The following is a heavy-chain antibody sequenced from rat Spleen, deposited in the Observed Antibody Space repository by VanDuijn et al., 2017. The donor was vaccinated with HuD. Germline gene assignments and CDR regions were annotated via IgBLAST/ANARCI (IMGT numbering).Heavy chain of an antibody. CDR1: GFTFSDYY. CDR2: ISYDGGTT. D-gene: IGHD4-1*01. Sequence: EVQLVESGGGLVQPGRSLKLSCAASGFTFSDYYMAWVRQAPTKGLEWVASISYDGGTTYYRDSVKGRFTISRDNAKSTLYLQLNSLRSEDTATYYCTRRGTGPFAYWGQGTLVTVSS. CDR3: TRRGTGPFAY. J-gene: IGHJ3*01. V-gene: IGHV5-20*01.